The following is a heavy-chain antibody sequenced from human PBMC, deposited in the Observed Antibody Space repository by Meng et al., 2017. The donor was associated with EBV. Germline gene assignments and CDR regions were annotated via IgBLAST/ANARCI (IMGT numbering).Heavy chain of an antibody. J-gene: IGHJ4*02. D-gene: IGHD3-10*01. Sequence: QGQLWQSGAEVKKPGASVKVSCKASGYTFTSYAMHWVRQAPGQRLEWMGWINAGNGNTKYSQKFQGRVTITRDTSASTAYMELSSLRSEDTAVYYCARDGGYYYGSGSYYFDYWGQGTLVTVSS. V-gene: IGHV1-3*01. CDR1: GYTFTSYA. CDR3: ARDGGYYYGSGSYYFDY. CDR2: INAGNGNT.